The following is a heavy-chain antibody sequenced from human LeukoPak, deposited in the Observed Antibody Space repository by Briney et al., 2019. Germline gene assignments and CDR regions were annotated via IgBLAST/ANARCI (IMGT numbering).Heavy chain of an antibody. CDR3: AKTRPLDSSSWSHGDY. J-gene: IGHJ4*02. V-gene: IGHV3-23*01. CDR2: ISGSGDST. Sequence: GGSLRLSCAASGFTFSSYAMSWVRQAPGKGLEWVSAISGSGDSTYYGDSVKGRFTISRDNSKSTLYLQMNSLRAEDTAVYYCAKTRPLDSSSWSHGDYWGQGTLVTVSS. D-gene: IGHD6-13*01. CDR1: GFTFSSYA.